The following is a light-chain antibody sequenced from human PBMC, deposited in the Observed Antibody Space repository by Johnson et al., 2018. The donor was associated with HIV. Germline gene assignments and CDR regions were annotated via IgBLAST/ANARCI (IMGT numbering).Light chain of an antibody. CDR2: ENN. CDR3: GTWDTRLSVLYV. CDR1: SSNIGKNY. J-gene: IGLJ1*01. V-gene: IGLV1-51*02. Sequence: QSLLTQPPSVSAAPGQKVTISCSGSSSNIGKNYVSWYQQLPGTAPKLLIYENNKRPSAIPDRFSGSKSGTSALLGITGLQTGDEADYYCGTWDTRLSVLYVFGSGTKVTVL.